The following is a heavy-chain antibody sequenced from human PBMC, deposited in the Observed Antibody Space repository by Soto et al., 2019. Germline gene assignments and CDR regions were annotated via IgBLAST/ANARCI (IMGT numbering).Heavy chain of an antibody. CDR3: AKISAGSTGETMFTVFDH. J-gene: IGHJ4*02. CDR2: IYHTGTT. CDR1: GDSVRSSY. Sequence: SETLSLTCTVSGDSVRSSYWTWIRQAPGRGLEWIGDIYHTGTTNYNPSLKSRVSISVDTSKNQFSLRLRSVTAADTAIYFCAKISAGSTGETMFTVFDHWGQGTLVTVSS. V-gene: IGHV4-59*02. D-gene: IGHD2-8*02.